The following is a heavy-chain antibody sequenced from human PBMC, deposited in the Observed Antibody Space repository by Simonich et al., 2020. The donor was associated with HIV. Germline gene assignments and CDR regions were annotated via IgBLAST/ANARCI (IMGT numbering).Heavy chain of an antibody. CDR1: GGSFSGYY. V-gene: IGHV4-34*04. CDR2: IHHSGST. J-gene: IGHJ2*01. D-gene: IGHD3-3*01. CDR3: ARGLSLVTIFGVVTHVGYFDL. Sequence: QVQLQEWGAGLLKPSETLSLTCAVYGGSFSGYYWNWIRQPPGKGLEWIGEIHHSGSTTNNPSLKSRGTTSGDTSKNQFALTLSSVTVADTAVYYCARGLSLVTIFGVVTHVGYFDLWGRGTLVTVSS.